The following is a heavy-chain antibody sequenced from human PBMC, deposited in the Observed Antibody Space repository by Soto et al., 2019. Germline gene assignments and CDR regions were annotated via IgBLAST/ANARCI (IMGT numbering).Heavy chain of an antibody. CDR1: GGSFSGYY. D-gene: IGHD3-9*01. J-gene: IGHJ4*02. V-gene: IGHV4-34*01. CDR3: ASRTANDILTGYKQYYFDY. CDR2: INHSGST. Sequence: SETLSLTCAVYGGSFSGYYWSWIRQPPGKGLEWIGEINHSGSTNYNPSLKSRVTISVDTSKNQFSLKLSSVTAADTAVYYCASRTANDILTGYKQYYFDYWGQGTLVTVSS.